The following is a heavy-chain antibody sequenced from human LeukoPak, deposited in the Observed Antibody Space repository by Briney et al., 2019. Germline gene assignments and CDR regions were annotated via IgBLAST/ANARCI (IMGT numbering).Heavy chain of an antibody. CDR3: ARGVKAYYDSSGYYDYFQH. CDR2: ISAYNGNT. Sequence: ASVKVSCTASGYTFTGYYMHWVRQAPGQGLEWMGWISAYNGNTNYAQKLQGRVTMTTDTSTSTAYMELRSLRSDDTAVYYCARGVKAYYDSSGYYDYFQHWGQGTLVTVSS. V-gene: IGHV1-18*04. D-gene: IGHD3-22*01. CDR1: GYTFTGYY. J-gene: IGHJ1*01.